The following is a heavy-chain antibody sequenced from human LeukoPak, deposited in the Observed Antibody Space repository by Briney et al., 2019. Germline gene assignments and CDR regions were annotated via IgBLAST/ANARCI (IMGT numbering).Heavy chain of an antibody. J-gene: IGHJ6*02. CDR2: IIPILGIA. CDR1: GYTFTSYG. CDR3: ARDHNGYGDYVYYYYGMDV. D-gene: IGHD4-17*01. Sequence: ASVKVSCKASGYTFTSYGISWVRQAPGQGLEWMGRIIPILGIANYAQKFQGRVTITADKSTSTAYMELSSLRSEDTAVYYCARDHNGYGDYVYYYYGMDVWGQGTTVTVSS. V-gene: IGHV1-69*04.